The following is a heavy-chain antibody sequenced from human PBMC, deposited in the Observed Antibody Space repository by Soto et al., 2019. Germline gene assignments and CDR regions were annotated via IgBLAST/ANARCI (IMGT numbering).Heavy chain of an antibody. Sequence: VQLVQSGAEVKKPGSSVKVSCTASGGTFSSYAISWVRQAPGQGLEWMGGIIPIFGTANSAQKFQGRVTITADESTSTAYMERRSLRSEDTAVYYCASLSHDVGGSHNQRNYYYYGMDVWGQGTTVTVAS. CDR3: ASLSHDVGGSHNQRNYYYYGMDV. D-gene: IGHD1-26*01. V-gene: IGHV1-69*01. J-gene: IGHJ6*02. CDR2: IIPIFGTA. CDR1: GGTFSSYA.